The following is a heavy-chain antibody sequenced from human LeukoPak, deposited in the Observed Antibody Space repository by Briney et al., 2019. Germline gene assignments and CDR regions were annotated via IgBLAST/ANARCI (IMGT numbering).Heavy chain of an antibody. CDR1: GFTFGSYA. D-gene: IGHD6-19*01. Sequence: PGGSLRLSCAASGFTFGSYAMGWVRQAPGKGLEWVSAISGGGGSPYYTDSVKGRFTISKDNSKDTLYLQMNSLRDEDTAVYYCARDHPGSGWYVDYWGQGTLVTVSS. CDR2: ISGGGGSP. V-gene: IGHV3-23*01. J-gene: IGHJ4*02. CDR3: ARDHPGSGWYVDY.